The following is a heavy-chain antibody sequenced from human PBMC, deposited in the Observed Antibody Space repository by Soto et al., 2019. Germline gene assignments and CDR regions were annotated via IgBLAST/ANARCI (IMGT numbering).Heavy chain of an antibody. D-gene: IGHD6-25*01. CDR2: IKWNGGST. V-gene: IGHV3-20*04. J-gene: IGHJ4*02. CDR3: AREFLAAIDY. CDR1: GFSFDEYG. Sequence: EVQLVESGGGVVRPGVSLRLSCAASGFSFDEYGMSWVRQAPGKGLEWVSGIKWNGGSTGYADSVKGRFTISRDNAKNSMYLQMNILRPADTAFYYCAREFLAAIDYWGQGTLVTVS.